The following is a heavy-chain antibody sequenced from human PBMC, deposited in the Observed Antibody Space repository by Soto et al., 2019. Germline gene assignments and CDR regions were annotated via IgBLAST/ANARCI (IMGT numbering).Heavy chain of an antibody. D-gene: IGHD3-10*01. J-gene: IGHJ6*02. Sequence: SETLSLTCTVSGGSISSGGYYWSWIRQHPGKGLEWIGYIYYSGSTYYNPSLKSRVTISVDTSKNQFSLKLSSVTAADMAVYYCARDRGYGSGSYYNEGGMDVWGQGTTVTVSS. CDR3: ARDRGYGSGSYYNEGGMDV. CDR1: GGSISSGGYY. CDR2: IYYSGST. V-gene: IGHV4-31*03.